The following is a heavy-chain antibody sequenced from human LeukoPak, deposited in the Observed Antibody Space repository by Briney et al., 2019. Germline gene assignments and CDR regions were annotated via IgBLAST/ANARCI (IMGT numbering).Heavy chain of an antibody. J-gene: IGHJ4*02. CDR1: GGSISSNNW. Sequence: SETLSLTCAVSGGSISSNNWWGWVRQPPGRGLEWIGEIYHSGSPNYNPSLKSRVTISVDKARNHFSLNLSSVTAADTAVYYCARVNINNWHSCDYWGQGTLVTVSS. CDR3: ARVNINNWHSCDY. V-gene: IGHV4-4*02. CDR2: IYHSGSP. D-gene: IGHD1-1*01.